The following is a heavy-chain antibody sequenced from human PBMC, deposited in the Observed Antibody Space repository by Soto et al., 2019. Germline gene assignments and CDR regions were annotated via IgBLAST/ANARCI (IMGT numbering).Heavy chain of an antibody. D-gene: IGHD4-17*01. CDR3: SRGYGAQWPTSDY. CDR1: GASLSGYH. CDR2: VHHDGGI. V-gene: IGHV4-34*01. J-gene: IGHJ4*02. Sequence: SETLSLTCAVYGASLSGYHYTWIRQSPGKGLEWIGEVHHDGGINYNPSLASRVNISADASKNQFSLRLRSATAADTAVYYCSRGYGAQWPTSDYWGQGTLVTVSS.